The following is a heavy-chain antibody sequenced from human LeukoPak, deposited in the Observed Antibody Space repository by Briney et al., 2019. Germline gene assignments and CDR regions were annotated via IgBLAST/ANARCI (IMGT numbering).Heavy chain of an antibody. J-gene: IGHJ5*02. CDR3: ARGLKPTTWYRVGHPPPDWFDP. V-gene: IGHV4-61*02. Sequence: KPSQTLSLTCTVSGVSFSSGSYYWRWIRQPAGKGLEWIVRIYTSGSTNYNPSLKSRVTISVYTSQTAFPLKLSSVTAADTAVYYCARGLKPTTWYRVGHPPPDWFDPWGQGTLVTVSS. CDR2: IYTSGST. D-gene: IGHD1-1*01. CDR1: GVSFSSGSYY.